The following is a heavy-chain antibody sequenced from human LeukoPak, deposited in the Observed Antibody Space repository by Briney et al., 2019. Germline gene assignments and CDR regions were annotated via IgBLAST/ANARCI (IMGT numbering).Heavy chain of an antibody. Sequence: GGSLRLSCAASGFTFSSYSMNWVCQAPGKGLEWVSSISSSSSYIYYADSVKGRFTISRDNAKNSLYLQMNSLRAEDTAVYYCARDRRIAVAGYFDYWGQGTLVTVSS. D-gene: IGHD6-19*01. J-gene: IGHJ4*02. CDR2: ISSSSSYI. V-gene: IGHV3-21*01. CDR1: GFTFSSYS. CDR3: ARDRRIAVAGYFDY.